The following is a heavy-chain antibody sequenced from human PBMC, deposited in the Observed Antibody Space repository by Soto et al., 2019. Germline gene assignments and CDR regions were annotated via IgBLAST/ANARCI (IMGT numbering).Heavy chain of an antibody. CDR1: GYTFTSYY. V-gene: IGHV1-46*01. J-gene: IGHJ6*02. CDR2: INPSGGST. CDR3: ARETYDILTGTHYYYYGMDV. D-gene: IGHD3-9*01. Sequence: QVQLVQSGAEVKKPGASVKVSCKASGYTFTSYYMHWVRQAPGQGLEWMGIINPSGGSTSYAQKFQGRVTMTSDTSTSTVYMELSSLRSEDTAVYYCARETYDILTGTHYYYYGMDVWGQGTTVTVSS.